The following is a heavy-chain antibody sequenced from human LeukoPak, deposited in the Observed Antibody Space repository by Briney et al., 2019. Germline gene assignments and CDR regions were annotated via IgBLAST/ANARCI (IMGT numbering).Heavy chain of an antibody. V-gene: IGHV4-4*02. CDR1: GGSISSSNW. Sequence: PSETLSLTCAVSGGSISSSNWWSWVRQPPGKGLEWIGEIYHSGSTNYNPSLKSRVTISVDKSKNQFSLKLSSVTAADTAVYYCARVSAAGIGGYYFDYWGQGTLVTVSS. CDR3: ARVSAAGIGGYYFDY. D-gene: IGHD6-13*01. J-gene: IGHJ4*02. CDR2: IYHSGST.